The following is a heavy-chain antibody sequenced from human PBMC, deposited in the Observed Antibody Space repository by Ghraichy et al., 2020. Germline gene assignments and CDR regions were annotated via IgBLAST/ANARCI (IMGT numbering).Heavy chain of an antibody. J-gene: IGHJ4*02. V-gene: IGHV3-9*01. D-gene: IGHD3-3*01. CDR2: ISWNSGSI. CDR1: GFTFDDYA. CDR3: AKGMYYDFWSGYYGY. Sequence: SLNISCAASGFTFDDYAMHWVRQAPGKGLEWVSGISWNSGSIGYADSVKGRFTISRDNAKNSLYLQMNSLRAEDTALYYCAKGMYYDFWSGYYGYWGQGTLVTVSS.